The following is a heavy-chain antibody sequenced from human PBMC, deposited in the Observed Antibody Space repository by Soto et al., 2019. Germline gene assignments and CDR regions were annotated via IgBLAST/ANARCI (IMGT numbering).Heavy chain of an antibody. CDR2: IYYSGST. V-gene: IGHV4-31*03. CDR1: GGSISSDGYY. CDR3: ARSVFP. Sequence: TSETLSLTCTVSGGSISSDGYYWSWIRQHPGKGLAGIGYIYYSGSTYYNPSLKSRVTISVYTSKNQFSLKLTSVTAADTAVYYCARSVFPWGQGTLVTVSS. J-gene: IGHJ5*02.